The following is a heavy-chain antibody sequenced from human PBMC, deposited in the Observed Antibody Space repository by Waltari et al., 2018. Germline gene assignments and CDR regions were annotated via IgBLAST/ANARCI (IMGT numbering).Heavy chain of an antibody. Sequence: QVQLVESGGGVVQPGRSLRLSCAASGFTFSRYGMHWVRQAPGKGLEWVAVIWYDGSNKYYADSVKGRFTISRDNSKNTLYLQMNSLRAEDTAVYYCASLIRVVTASSDAFDIWGQGTMVTVSS. CDR2: IWYDGSNK. J-gene: IGHJ3*02. CDR1: GFTFSRYG. CDR3: ASLIRVVTASSDAFDI. D-gene: IGHD2-15*01. V-gene: IGHV3-33*01.